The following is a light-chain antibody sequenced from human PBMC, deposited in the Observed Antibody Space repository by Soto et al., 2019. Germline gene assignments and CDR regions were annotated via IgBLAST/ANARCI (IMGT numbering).Light chain of an antibody. CDR2: WAS. J-gene: IGKJ1*01. Sequence: DIVMTQSPDSLAVSLGERATINCKSSQSVLYSSNNKNYLAWYQQKPGQPPKMLILWASARESGVPDRFSGSGSGTDFTLTISSLQAEDVAVYYCQQYYTTPGTFGQGTKVEIK. CDR3: QQYYTTPGT. CDR1: QSVLYSSNNKNY. V-gene: IGKV4-1*01.